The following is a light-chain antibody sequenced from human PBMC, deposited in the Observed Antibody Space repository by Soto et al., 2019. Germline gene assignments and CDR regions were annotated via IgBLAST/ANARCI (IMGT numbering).Light chain of an antibody. CDR1: KLGEKF. CDR2: KDN. V-gene: IGLV3-1*01. CDR3: QAWDGIAV. J-gene: IGLJ2*01. Sequence: SYELTQSPSVSVSPGQTVSISCSGDKLGEKFVCWYQQRPGQSPVLIIFKDNERPSGIPDRFSASNSGNTATLTISGAQAKDEADYYCQAWDGIAVFGGGTTLTVL.